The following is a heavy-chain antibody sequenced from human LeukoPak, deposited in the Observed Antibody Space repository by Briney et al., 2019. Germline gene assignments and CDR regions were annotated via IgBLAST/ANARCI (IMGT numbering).Heavy chain of an antibody. V-gene: IGHV3-33*01. D-gene: IGHD5-18*01. CDR2: IWYDGSNK. Sequence: GRSLRLSCAASGFTFSSYGMHWVRQAPGKGLEWVAVIWYDGSNKYYADSVKGRFTISRDNSKNTLYLQMNSLRAEDTAVYYCARDCLVTRIYGMDVWGQGTTVTVSS. CDR1: GFTFSSYG. J-gene: IGHJ6*02. CDR3: ARDCLVTRIYGMDV.